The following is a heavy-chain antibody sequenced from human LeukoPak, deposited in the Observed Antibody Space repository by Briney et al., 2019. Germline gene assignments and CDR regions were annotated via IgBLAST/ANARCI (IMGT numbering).Heavy chain of an antibody. Sequence: ASVKVSCKASGYTFTSYYMHWVRQAPGQGLEWMGIINPSGGSTSYAQKFQGRVTMTEDTSTDTAYMELSSLRSEDTAVYYCATTSNNWNYLWFDPWGQGTLVTVSS. CDR1: GYTFTSYY. D-gene: IGHD1-7*01. V-gene: IGHV1-46*01. CDR3: ATTSNNWNYLWFDP. CDR2: INPSGGST. J-gene: IGHJ5*02.